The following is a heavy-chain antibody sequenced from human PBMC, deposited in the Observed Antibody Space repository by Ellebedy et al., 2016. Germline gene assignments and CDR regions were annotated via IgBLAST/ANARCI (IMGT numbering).Heavy chain of an antibody. J-gene: IGHJ5*02. Sequence: ASVKVSXXASGYIFTNYGINWVRQAPGQGLEWMGWISAYNGNTNYAQKLQGRVTMTTDTSTSTAYMELRSLRSDDTAVYYCAYCSSSSCYSGVNWFDPWGQGTLVTVSS. CDR3: AYCSSSSCYSGVNWFDP. CDR1: GYIFTNYG. V-gene: IGHV1-18*01. CDR2: ISAYNGNT. D-gene: IGHD2-2*02.